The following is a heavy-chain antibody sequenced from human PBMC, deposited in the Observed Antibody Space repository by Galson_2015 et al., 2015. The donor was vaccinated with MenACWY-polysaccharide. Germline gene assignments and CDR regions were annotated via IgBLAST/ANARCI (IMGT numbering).Heavy chain of an antibody. CDR1: GFTFSNFW. CDR3: ARERWVLGVFFDQ. D-gene: IGHD3-10*01. CDR2: IKQDGSEK. Sequence: SLRLSCAASGFTFSNFWMSWVRQAPGKELEWVASIKQDGSEKYLVDSVKGRFTISRDNAENSLFLQMNSLRAEDTAVYYCARERWVLGVFFDQCGQGTLVTVSS. V-gene: IGHV3-7*01. J-gene: IGHJ4*02.